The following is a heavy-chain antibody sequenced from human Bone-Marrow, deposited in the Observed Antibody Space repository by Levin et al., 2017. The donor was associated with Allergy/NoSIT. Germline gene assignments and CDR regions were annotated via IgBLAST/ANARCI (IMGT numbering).Heavy chain of an antibody. CDR3: ARGPDIVVVVAATPSHGGVWFDP. V-gene: IGHV1-8*01. J-gene: IGHJ5*02. Sequence: GESLKISCKASGYTFTSYDINWVRQATGQGLEWMGWMNPNSGNTGYAQKFQGRVTMTRNTSISTAYMELSSLRSEDTAVYYCARGPDIVVVVAATPSHGGVWFDPWGQGTLVTVSS. CDR1: GYTFTSYD. D-gene: IGHD2-15*01. CDR2: MNPNSGNT.